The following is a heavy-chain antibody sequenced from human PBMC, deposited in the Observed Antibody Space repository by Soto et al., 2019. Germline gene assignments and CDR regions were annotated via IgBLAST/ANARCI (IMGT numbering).Heavy chain of an antibody. Sequence: GGSLRLSCAASGFTFSSYAMSWVRQAPGKGLEWVSAISGSGGSTYYADSVKGRFTISRDNSKNTLYLQMNSLRAEDTAVYYCAKCSKFYSNYAEYFQDWGQGTLVTVSS. CDR2: ISGSGGST. D-gene: IGHD4-4*01. CDR1: GFTFSSYA. J-gene: IGHJ1*01. CDR3: AKCSKFYSNYAEYFQD. V-gene: IGHV3-23*01.